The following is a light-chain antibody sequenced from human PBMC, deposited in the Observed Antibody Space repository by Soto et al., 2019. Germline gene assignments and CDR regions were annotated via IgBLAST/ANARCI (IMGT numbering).Light chain of an antibody. CDR3: QQDNNGPLT. J-gene: IGKJ4*01. CDR2: GAS. CDR1: QSVSSN. Sequence: EIVMTQSPATLSVSPGERATLSCRASQSVSSNLAWYQQKPGQAPRLLIYGASTRATGIPARFSGSGSGTEFTLTISSRQSEDFAGYYCQQDNNGPLTVGGGTKVEIK. V-gene: IGKV3-15*01.